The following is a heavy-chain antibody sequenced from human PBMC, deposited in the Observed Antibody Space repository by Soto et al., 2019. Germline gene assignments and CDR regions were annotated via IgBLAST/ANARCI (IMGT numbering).Heavy chain of an antibody. V-gene: IGHV1-46*01. CDR1: GYTFTTYY. CDR2: INPNVGST. D-gene: IGHD3-9*01. Sequence: QMQLVQFGTEVKKPGASVKISCRASGYTFTTYYIHWVRQAPGKGLEWLGIINPNVGSTTYTQKFQGRVTMTRDTSTSTVYMELSMLTSEDTAVYYCARSYFDCASQARYYFDYWGQGTLVTVSS. J-gene: IGHJ4*02. CDR3: ARSYFDCASQARYYFDY.